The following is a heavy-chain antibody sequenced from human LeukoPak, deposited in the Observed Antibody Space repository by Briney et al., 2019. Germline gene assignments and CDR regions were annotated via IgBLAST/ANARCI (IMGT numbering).Heavy chain of an antibody. J-gene: IGHJ4*02. CDR1: GFTFSSYA. CDR3: AKDRTVGPDYYDSSGYLFDY. V-gene: IGHV3-23*01. Sequence: PGGSLRLSCAASGFTFSSYAMSWVRQAPGKGLEWVSAISGSGGSTYYADSVKGRFTISRDNSKNTLYLQMNSLRAEDTAVYYCAKDRTVGPDYYDSSGYLFDYWGQGTLVTVSS. D-gene: IGHD3-22*01. CDR2: ISGSGGST.